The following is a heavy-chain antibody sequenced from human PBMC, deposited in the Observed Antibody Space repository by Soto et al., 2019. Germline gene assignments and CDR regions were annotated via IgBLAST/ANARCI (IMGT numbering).Heavy chain of an antibody. CDR1: GFTFSDYY. CDR3: ARGFCSGGSCYYYYYGMDI. D-gene: IGHD2-15*01. J-gene: IGHJ6*02. Sequence: PGGSLRLSCAASGFTFSDYYMSWIRQAPGKGLEWVSYIISSSSYTNYADSVKGRFTISRDNAKNSLYLQMNSLRAGDTAVYYCARGFCSGGSCYYYYYGMDIWGQGTTVTVSS. CDR2: IISSSSYT. V-gene: IGHV3-11*06.